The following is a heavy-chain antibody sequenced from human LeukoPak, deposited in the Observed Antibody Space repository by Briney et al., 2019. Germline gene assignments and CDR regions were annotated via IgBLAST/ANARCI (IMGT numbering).Heavy chain of an antibody. D-gene: IGHD4-23*01. J-gene: IGHJ3*02. Sequence: GGSLRLSCAASGFTVISTYMSWVRQAPGKGLEWVSIIYSGGATYHAASVKGRFTISRDNSKNTLYLQMNSLRAEDTAVYYCATFYGGNSRGAFDIWGQGTMVTVSS. V-gene: IGHV3-53*01. CDR1: GFTVISTY. CDR2: IYSGGAT. CDR3: ATFYGGNSRGAFDI.